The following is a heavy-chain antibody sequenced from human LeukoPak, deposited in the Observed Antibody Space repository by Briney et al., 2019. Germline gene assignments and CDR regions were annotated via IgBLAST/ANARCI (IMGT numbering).Heavy chain of an antibody. CDR2: INPNSGGT. D-gene: IGHD2-21*02. Sequence: ASVKVSCKASGYTFTSYGISWVRQAPGQGLEWMGWINPNSGGTNYAQKFKGRVTMTRDTSISTAYMELSRLRSDDTAVYYCASRPRVTGLENWGQGTLVTVSS. J-gene: IGHJ4*02. CDR3: ASRPRVTGLEN. V-gene: IGHV1-2*02. CDR1: GYTFTSYG.